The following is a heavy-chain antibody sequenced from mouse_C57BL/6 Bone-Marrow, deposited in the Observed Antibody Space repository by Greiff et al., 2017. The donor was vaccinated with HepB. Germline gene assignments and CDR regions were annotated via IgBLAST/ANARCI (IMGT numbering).Heavy chain of an antibody. CDR2: ISSGSSTI. CDR3: ARGDYWYFDV. Sequence: DVHLVESGGGLVKPGGSLKLSCAASGFTFSDYGMHWVRQAPEKGLEWVAYISSGSSTIYYADTVKGRFTISRDNAKNTLFLQMTSLRSEDTAMYYCARGDYWYFDVWGTGTTVTVSS. J-gene: IGHJ1*03. V-gene: IGHV5-17*01. CDR1: GFTFSDYG.